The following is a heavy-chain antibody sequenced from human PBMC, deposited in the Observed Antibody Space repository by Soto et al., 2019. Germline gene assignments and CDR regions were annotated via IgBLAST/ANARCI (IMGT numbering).Heavy chain of an antibody. CDR1: QFAFSSHS. D-gene: IGHD3-3*01. CDR2: ISSGSTYI. Sequence: EVQLVESGGGLVKPGGSLRLSCAVSQFAFSSHSMNWVRQAPGKGLEWVSSISSGSTYIYYADSVKGRFTISRDNAKNSLYLQMNSLRAEDTAIYYCVSPTYDFSQGPFDYWGQGTLVTVSS. V-gene: IGHV3-21*01. CDR3: VSPTYDFSQGPFDY. J-gene: IGHJ4*02.